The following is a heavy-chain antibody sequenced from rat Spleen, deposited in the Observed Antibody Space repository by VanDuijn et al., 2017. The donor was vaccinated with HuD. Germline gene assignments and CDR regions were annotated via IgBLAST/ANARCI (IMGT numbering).Heavy chain of an antibody. CDR3: GKDMNYFSTYPFYLMGA. D-gene: IGHD1-2*01. CDR1: GFTFSSYW. J-gene: IGHJ4*01. CDR2: ISPDGGSI. V-gene: IGHV5-58*01. Sequence: EVQLVETGGGLVHPGESLKLSCVASGFTFSSYWMFWIRQAPGEGLQWLSSISPDGGSIYYPDSMKGRFTISRDNAENTVYLQMNSLRSEDTATYFCGKDMNYFSTYPFYLMGAWGQGTSVTVSS.